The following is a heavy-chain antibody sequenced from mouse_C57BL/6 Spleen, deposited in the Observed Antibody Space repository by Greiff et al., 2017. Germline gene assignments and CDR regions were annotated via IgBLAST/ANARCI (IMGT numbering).Heavy chain of an antibody. V-gene: IGHV1-82*01. D-gene: IGHD2-1*01. CDR1: GYAFSSSW. Sequence: VQLQQPGPELVKPGASVKLSCKASGYAFSSSWMHWVKQRPGQGLEWIGRIYPGDGDTNYNGKFKGKATLTVDKSSSTAYMQLSSLTSEDSAVYVCSRANYYGNQYFDDWGQGTTLTVSS. CDR3: SRANYYGNQYFDD. CDR2: IYPGDGDT. J-gene: IGHJ2*01.